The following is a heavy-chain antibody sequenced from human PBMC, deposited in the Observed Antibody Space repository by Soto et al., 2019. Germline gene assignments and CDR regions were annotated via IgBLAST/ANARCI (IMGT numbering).Heavy chain of an antibody. Sequence: GASVKVSCKASGYTLTGYYMHWVRQAPGQGLEWMGWINPNSGGTNYAQKFQGRVTMTRDTSISTAYMELSRLRSDDTAVYYCARVQSTVVTPYYYYGMDVWGQGTTVTVSS. CDR3: ARVQSTVVTPYYYYGMDV. J-gene: IGHJ6*02. V-gene: IGHV1-2*02. CDR1: GYTLTGYY. CDR2: INPNSGGT. D-gene: IGHD4-17*01.